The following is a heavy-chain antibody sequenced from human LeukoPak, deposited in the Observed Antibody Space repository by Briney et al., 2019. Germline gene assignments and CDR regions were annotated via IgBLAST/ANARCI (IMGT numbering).Heavy chain of an antibody. CDR3: ARQEIAAAGTVYFDY. CDR2: IYYSGST. CDR1: GGSISSSSYY. J-gene: IGHJ4*02. V-gene: IGHV4-39*01. Sequence: SETLSLTCTVSGGSISSSSYYWGWIRQPPGKGLEWIGSIYYSGSTYYNPSLKSRVTISVDTSKNQFSLKLSSVTAAETAVYYCARQEIAAAGTVYFDYWGQGTLVTVSS. D-gene: IGHD6-13*01.